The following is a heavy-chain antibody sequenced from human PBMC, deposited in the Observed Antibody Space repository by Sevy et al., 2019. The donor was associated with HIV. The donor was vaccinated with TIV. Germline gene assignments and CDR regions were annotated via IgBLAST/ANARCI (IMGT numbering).Heavy chain of an antibody. CDR1: GFTFSHHN. CDR3: AREENRELGTIPLDS. Sequence: GGSLRLSYAASGFTFSHHNMSWVRQAPGKGLEWISYISKSGSTTYFADSVRGRFTISRDNAKNSLFLEMHSLTDEDTAVYYCAREENRELGTIPLDSWGRGIQVTVSS. CDR2: ISKSGSTT. J-gene: IGHJ4*02. V-gene: IGHV3-48*02. D-gene: IGHD7-27*01.